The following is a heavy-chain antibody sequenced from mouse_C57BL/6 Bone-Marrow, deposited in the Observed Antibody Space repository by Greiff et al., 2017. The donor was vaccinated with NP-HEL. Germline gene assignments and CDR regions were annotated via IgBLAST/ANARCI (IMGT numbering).Heavy chain of an antibody. D-gene: IGHD2-4*01. CDR2: IDPSDSET. CDR1: GYTFTSYW. Sequence: QVQLQQPGAELVRPGSSVKLSCKASGYTFTSYWMHWVKQRPIQGLEWIGNIDPSDSETHYNQKFKDKATLTVDKSSSTAYMQLSSLTSEDSAVYYCARRRYYDYGGFAYWGQGTLVTVSA. J-gene: IGHJ3*01. V-gene: IGHV1-52*01. CDR3: ARRRYYDYGGFAY.